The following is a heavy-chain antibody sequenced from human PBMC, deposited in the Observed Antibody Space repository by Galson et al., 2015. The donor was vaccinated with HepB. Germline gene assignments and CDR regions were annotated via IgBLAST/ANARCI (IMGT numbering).Heavy chain of an antibody. CDR3: AKLPATASRYYFDN. D-gene: IGHD1-1*01. J-gene: IGHJ4*02. Sequence: SLRLSCAASGFTFSSYVMSWVRQAPGKGLEWVSGISGGGGSTSYADAVKDRFTISRDNSKNTLWLQMNSLRAEDTAVYYCAKLPATASRYYFDNWGQGTLVTVSS. CDR2: ISGGGGST. V-gene: IGHV3-23*01. CDR1: GFTFSSYV.